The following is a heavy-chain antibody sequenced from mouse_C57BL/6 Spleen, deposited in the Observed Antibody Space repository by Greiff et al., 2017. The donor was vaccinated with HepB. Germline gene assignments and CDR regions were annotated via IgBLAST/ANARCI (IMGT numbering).Heavy chain of an antibody. CDR2: IHPSDSDT. CDR1: GYTFTSYW. J-gene: IGHJ3*01. D-gene: IGHD2-5*01. CDR3: AGAYYSNYGAY. V-gene: IGHV1-74*01. Sequence: QVQLQQPGAELVKPGASVKVSCKASGYTFTSYWMHWVKQRPGQGLEWIGRIHPSDSDTNYNQKFKGKATLTVDKSSSTAYMQLSSLTSEDSAVYYCAGAYYSNYGAYWGQGTLVTVSA.